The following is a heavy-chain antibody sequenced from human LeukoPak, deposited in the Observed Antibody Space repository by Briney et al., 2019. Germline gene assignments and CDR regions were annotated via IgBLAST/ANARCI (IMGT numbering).Heavy chain of an antibody. CDR1: RYTFTAYY. J-gene: IGHJ4*02. CDR3: ARDRSVVAVGAYFDY. CDR2: INPKSGGT. V-gene: IGHV1-2*02. D-gene: IGHD1-26*01. Sequence: GASVKVSCKASRYTFTAYYMHWVRQAPGQGLEWMGWINPKSGGTNYAQKFQGRVTMTRDTSTSTTYMDLSTLRPDDTAVYYCARDRSVVAVGAYFDYWGQGTLVTVSS.